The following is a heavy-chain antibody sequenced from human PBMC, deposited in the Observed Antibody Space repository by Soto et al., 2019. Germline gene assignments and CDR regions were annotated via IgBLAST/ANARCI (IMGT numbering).Heavy chain of an antibody. CDR1: GFSLRTYGEG. Sequence: QITLKESGPTLVKPTQTLTLTCTFSGFSLRTYGEGVGWIRQPPGKSLEWLSLIYWDDDKRYNPSLPNRLTITTDTSRNQVVLTTTNMDPVGTATYFCAHRFVATSLFDSWGQGILVTVSS. CDR3: AHRFVATSLFDS. CDR2: IYWDDDK. J-gene: IGHJ4*02. V-gene: IGHV2-5*02. D-gene: IGHD5-12*01.